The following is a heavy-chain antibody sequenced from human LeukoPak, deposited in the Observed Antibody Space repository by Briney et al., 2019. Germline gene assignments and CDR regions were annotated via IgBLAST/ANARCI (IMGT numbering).Heavy chain of an antibody. D-gene: IGHD3-22*01. Sequence: ASVKVSCKASGYTFTGYYMHWVRQAPGQGLEWMGIINPSGGSTSYAQKFQGRVTMTRDTSTSTVYMELSSLRSEDTAVYYCARGVLRDSSGYYRGAFDIWGQGTMVTVSS. CDR1: GYTFTGYY. CDR2: INPSGGST. V-gene: IGHV1-46*01. J-gene: IGHJ3*02. CDR3: ARGVLRDSSGYYRGAFDI.